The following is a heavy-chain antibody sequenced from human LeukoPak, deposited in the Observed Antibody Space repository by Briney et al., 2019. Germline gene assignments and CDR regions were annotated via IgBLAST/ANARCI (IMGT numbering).Heavy chain of an antibody. CDR2: INPNSGGT. CDR1: GFTFTGYS. J-gene: IGHJ5*02. Sequence: ASVKVSCKASGFTFTGYSLNWVRQAPGQGLEWMGWINPNSGGTNYAQKFQGRVTMTRDTSLNPAYLELRSLRSDDTAVYYCAREYYYGSGSYYLWFDPRGQGTLVTVSS. D-gene: IGHD3-10*01. CDR3: AREYYYGSGSYYLWFDP. V-gene: IGHV1-2*02.